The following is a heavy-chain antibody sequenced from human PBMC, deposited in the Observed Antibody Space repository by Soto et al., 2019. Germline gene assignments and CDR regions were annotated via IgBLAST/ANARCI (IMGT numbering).Heavy chain of an antibody. Sequence: EVQLVESGGGLVQPGGSLRLSCAASGFTFSSYWMSWVRQAPGKGLEWVANIKQDGSEKYYVDSVKGRFTISRDNAKNSLYLQMNRLRAEDTAVYYCARGDWEAPGYFDYWGQGTLVTVSS. CDR3: ARGDWEAPGYFDY. CDR1: GFTFSSYW. V-gene: IGHV3-7*03. CDR2: IKQDGSEK. J-gene: IGHJ4*02. D-gene: IGHD3-16*01.